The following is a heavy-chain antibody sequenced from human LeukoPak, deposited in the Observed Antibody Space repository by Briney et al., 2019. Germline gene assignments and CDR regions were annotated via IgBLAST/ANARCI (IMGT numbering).Heavy chain of an antibody. Sequence: ASVKVSCKASGYTFTSYDINWVRQATGQGLEWMGWMNPNSGNTGYAQKFQGRVTMTRNTSISTAYMELSSLRSEDTAVYYCARVLRYYYDSSGYYYHYYYGMDVWGQGTTVTVSS. CDR1: GYTFTSYD. CDR3: ARVLRYYYDSSGYYYHYYYGMDV. V-gene: IGHV1-8*01. J-gene: IGHJ6*02. D-gene: IGHD3-22*01. CDR2: MNPNSGNT.